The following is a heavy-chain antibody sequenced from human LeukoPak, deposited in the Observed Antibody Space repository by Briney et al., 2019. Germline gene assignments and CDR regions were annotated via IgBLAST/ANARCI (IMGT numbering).Heavy chain of an antibody. D-gene: IGHD3-16*01. Sequence: GRSLRLSCAASGFTFSSYGMHWVRQAPGKGLEWVAVIWYDGSNKYYADSVKGRFTISRDNSKNTLYLQVNSLRAEDTAVYYCARGLGLYYYYGMDVWGKGTTVTVSS. V-gene: IGHV3-33*01. CDR1: GFTFSSYG. J-gene: IGHJ6*04. CDR3: ARGLGLYYYYGMDV. CDR2: IWYDGSNK.